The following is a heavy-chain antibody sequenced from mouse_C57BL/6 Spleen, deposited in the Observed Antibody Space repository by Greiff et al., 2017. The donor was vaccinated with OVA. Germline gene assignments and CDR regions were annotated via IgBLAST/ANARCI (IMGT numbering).Heavy chain of an antibody. Sequence: VKLMESGPGLVQPSQSLSITCTVSGFSLTSYGVHWVRQSPGKGLEWLGVIWRGGSTDYNAAFMSRLSITKDNSKSQVFFKMNSLQADDTAIYYCAKTFYSNYVFAYWGQGTLVTVSA. CDR3: AKTFYSNYVFAY. D-gene: IGHD2-5*01. CDR2: IWRGGST. J-gene: IGHJ3*01. CDR1: GFSLTSYG. V-gene: IGHV2-5*01.